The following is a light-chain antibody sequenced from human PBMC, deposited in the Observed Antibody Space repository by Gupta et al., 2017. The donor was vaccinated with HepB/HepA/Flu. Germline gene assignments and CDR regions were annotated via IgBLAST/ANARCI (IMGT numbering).Light chain of an antibody. CDR3: QQWANSGLT. V-gene: IGKV3-20*01. Sequence: EIVLPQSPGTLSLSPGERATLSCRASQPVGNIYVAWYQQKPGQAPRLLIYGASSRAAGIPDRFSGSGSGTDFSLTINRLEPEDFAVYYCQQWANSGLTFGQGTKVEIK. CDR1: QPVGNIY. CDR2: GAS. J-gene: IGKJ1*01.